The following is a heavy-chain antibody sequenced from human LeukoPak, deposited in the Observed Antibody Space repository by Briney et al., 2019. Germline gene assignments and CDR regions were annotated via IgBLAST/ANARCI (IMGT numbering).Heavy chain of an antibody. J-gene: IGHJ5*02. V-gene: IGHV1-69*05. CDR3: ARDNYAGANWFDP. Sequence: SVKVSCKASGATFSSYAISWVRQAPGQGLEWMGGIIPIFGTANYAQKFQGRGTITTDESTSTAYMEPSSLRSEDTAVYYCARDNYAGANWFDPWGQGTLVTVSS. CDR2: IIPIFGTA. CDR1: GATFSSYA. D-gene: IGHD1-7*01.